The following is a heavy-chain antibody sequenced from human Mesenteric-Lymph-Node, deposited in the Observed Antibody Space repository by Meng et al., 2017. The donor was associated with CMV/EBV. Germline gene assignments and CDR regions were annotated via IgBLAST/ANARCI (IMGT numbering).Heavy chain of an antibody. CDR1: SGDYY. D-gene: IGHD2-2*01. J-gene: IGHJ5*02. Sequence: SGDYYWSWIRQPPGKGLEWIGYIYYSGSTYYTPSLKSRVTISVDTSKNQFSLKLSSVTAADTAVYYCARDRRYCSSTSCHGGWFDPWGQGTLVTVSS. CDR2: IYYSGST. V-gene: IGHV4-30-4*08. CDR3: ARDRRYCSSTSCHGGWFDP.